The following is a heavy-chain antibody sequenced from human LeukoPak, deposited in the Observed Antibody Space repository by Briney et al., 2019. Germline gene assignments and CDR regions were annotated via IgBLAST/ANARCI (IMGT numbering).Heavy chain of an antibody. CDR1: GFTFSSYS. D-gene: IGHD2-2*01. CDR3: ARDYCSSTSCYIDY. Sequence: MAGGSLRLSCAASGFTFSSYSMNWVRQAPGKGLEWVSSISSRSSYIYYADSVKGRFTISRDNAKNSLYLQRNSLRAEDTAVYYCARDYCSSTSCYIDYWGQGTLVTVSS. V-gene: IGHV3-21*01. CDR2: ISSRSSYI. J-gene: IGHJ4*02.